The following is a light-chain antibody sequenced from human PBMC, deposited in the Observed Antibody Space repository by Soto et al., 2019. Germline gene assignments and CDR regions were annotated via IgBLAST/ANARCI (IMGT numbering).Light chain of an antibody. CDR3: SSYTSTSTLL. V-gene: IGLV2-14*01. J-gene: IGLJ2*01. Sequence: QSALTQPASVSGSPGQSITISCTGSSSDVGGYDFVSWYQQHPGKVPKLMIYEVSNRPSGVSARFSGSKSGNTASLTISGLQAEDEADYYCSSYTSTSTLLFGGGTKLTV. CDR2: EVS. CDR1: SSDVGGYDF.